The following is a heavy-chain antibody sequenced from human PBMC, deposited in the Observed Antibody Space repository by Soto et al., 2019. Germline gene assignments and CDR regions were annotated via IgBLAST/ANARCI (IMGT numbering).Heavy chain of an antibody. V-gene: IGHV4-34*01. D-gene: IGHD2-15*01. CDR2: INHSGST. CDR1: GGSFSGYY. Sequence: SETLSLTCAVYGGSFSGYYWSWIRQPPGKGLEWIGEINHSGSTNYNPSLKSRVTISVDTSKNQFSLKLSSVTAADTAVYYCARGSLSFPHVVVAAPPRRRWFDPWGQGTLVTVSS. J-gene: IGHJ5*02. CDR3: ARGSLSFPHVVVAAPPRRRWFDP.